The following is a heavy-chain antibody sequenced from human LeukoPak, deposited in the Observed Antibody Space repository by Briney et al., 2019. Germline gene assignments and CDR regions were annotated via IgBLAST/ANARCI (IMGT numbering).Heavy chain of an antibody. D-gene: IGHD3-10*01. Sequence: PGGSLRLSCADSGFTFSDAWMSWVRQAPGRGLEWVGRIKSKTDGAATDYAAPMKGRFTISRDDSKNTLFLQMNSLGTEDTAVYYCTTATMIRGVSDYWGQGTLVTVSS. CDR3: TTATMIRGVSDY. V-gene: IGHV3-15*01. CDR2: IKSKTDGAAT. CDR1: GFTFSDAW. J-gene: IGHJ4*02.